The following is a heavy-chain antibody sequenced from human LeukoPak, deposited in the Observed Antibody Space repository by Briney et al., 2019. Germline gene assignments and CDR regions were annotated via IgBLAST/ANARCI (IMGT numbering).Heavy chain of an antibody. V-gene: IGHV3-64*01. J-gene: IGHJ3*02. CDR2: ISSNGGST. D-gene: IGHD5-18*01. Sequence: GGSLRLSCAASGFTFSSYAMYWVRQAPGKGLEYVSAISSNGGSTYYANSVKGRFTISRDNSKNTLYLQMGSLRAEDMAVYYCARDLGYSYGSYAFDIWGQGTMVTVSS. CDR1: GFTFSSYA. CDR3: ARDLGYSYGSYAFDI.